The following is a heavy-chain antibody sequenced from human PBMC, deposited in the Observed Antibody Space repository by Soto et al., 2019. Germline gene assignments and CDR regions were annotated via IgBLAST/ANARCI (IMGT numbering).Heavy chain of an antibody. V-gene: IGHV3-23*01. CDR2: IRGSGGST. Sequence: HPGGSLRLSCAASGFTFSSYAMSWVRQAPGKGLEWVSAIRGSGGSTYYADSVKGRFTISRDNSKNTLYLQMNSLRAEDTAVYYCAGAEPEYGEHYYYGMDVWGQGTTVTSP. CDR1: GFTFSSYA. D-gene: IGHD1-26*01. CDR3: AGAEPEYGEHYYYGMDV. J-gene: IGHJ6*02.